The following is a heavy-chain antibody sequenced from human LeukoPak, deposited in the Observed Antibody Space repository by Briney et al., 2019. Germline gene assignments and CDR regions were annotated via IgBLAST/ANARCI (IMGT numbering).Heavy chain of an antibody. J-gene: IGHJ4*02. D-gene: IGHD3-9*01. CDR3: ARSAGYYDILTGYF. CDR2: ISSSGSTI. Sequence: GGSLRLSCAASGFTFSSYEMNWVRQAPGKGLEWVSYISSSGSTIYYADSVKGRFTISRDNAKNSLYLQMNSPRAEDTAVYYCARSAGYYDILTGYFWGQGTLVTVSS. V-gene: IGHV3-48*03. CDR1: GFTFSSYE.